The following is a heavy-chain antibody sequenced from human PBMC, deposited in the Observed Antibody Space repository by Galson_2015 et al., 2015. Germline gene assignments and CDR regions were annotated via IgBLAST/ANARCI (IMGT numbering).Heavy chain of an antibody. D-gene: IGHD2-15*01. J-gene: IGHJ6*03. CDR2: ISCVGSNK. CDR1: GFTFSSYA. V-gene: IGHV3-30*01. CDR3: ARDPLGYCSGGSCYSNYYYYYMDV. Sequence: SLRLSCAASGFTFSSYAMHWVRQAPGKGLEWVAVISCVGSNKYYADSVKGRFTISRDNSKNTLYLQMNSLRAEDTAVYYCARDPLGYCSGGSCYSNYYYYYMDVWGKATTVTVSS.